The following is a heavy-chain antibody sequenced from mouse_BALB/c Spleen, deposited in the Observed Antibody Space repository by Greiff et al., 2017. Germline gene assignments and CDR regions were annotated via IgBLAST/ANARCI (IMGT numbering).Heavy chain of an antibody. CDR3: ARHETERYFEV. V-gene: IGHV5-6*01. J-gene: IGHJ1*01. Sequence: EVQVVESGGDLVKPGGSLKLSCAASGFTFSSYGMSWVRQTPDKRLEWVATISSGGSYTYYPDSVKGRFTISRDNAKNTLYLQMSSLKSEDTAMYYCARHETERYFEVWGAGTTVTVSS. CDR1: GFTFSSYG. CDR2: ISSGGSYT.